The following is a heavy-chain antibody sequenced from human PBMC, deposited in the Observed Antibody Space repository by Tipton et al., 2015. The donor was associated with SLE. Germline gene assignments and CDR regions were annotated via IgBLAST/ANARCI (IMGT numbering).Heavy chain of an antibody. Sequence: TLSLTCTVSGGSVSSTTYYWSWSRQPAGKGLEWIGRIYTSGSTSYNPSLKSRVTISVNTSKNQFSLKLSSVTAADTAVYYCARDQRTVAGRGYFDYWGQGTLVTVSS. V-gene: IGHV4-61*02. CDR3: ARDQRTVAGRGYFDY. D-gene: IGHD6-19*01. CDR2: IYTSGST. CDR1: GGSVSSTTYY. J-gene: IGHJ4*02.